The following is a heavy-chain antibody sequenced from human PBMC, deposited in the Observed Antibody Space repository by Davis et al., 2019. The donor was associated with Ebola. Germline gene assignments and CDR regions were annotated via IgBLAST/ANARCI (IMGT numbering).Heavy chain of an antibody. J-gene: IGHJ4*02. Sequence: GESLKISCAASGFTFSSYGMHWVRQAPGKGLEWVAVIWYDGSNEDYADSVKGRFTISRDNAKNSLYLQMNSLRDEDTAVYYCARGNSVFDYWGQGTLVTVSS. CDR3: ARGNSVFDY. CDR2: IWYDGSNE. D-gene: IGHD2/OR15-2a*01. CDR1: GFTFSSYG. V-gene: IGHV3-33*01.